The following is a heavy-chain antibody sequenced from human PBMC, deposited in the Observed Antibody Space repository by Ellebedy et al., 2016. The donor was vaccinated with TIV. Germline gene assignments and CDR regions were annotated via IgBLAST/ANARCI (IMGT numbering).Heavy chain of an antibody. CDR2: IYSGGST. Sequence: GGSLRLXXAASGFTVSSNYMSWVRQAPGKGLEWVSVIYSGGSTYYADSVKGRFTISRDNSKNTLYLQMNSLRAEDTAVYYCARTLVVPAYYYYYYMDVWGKGTTVTVSS. V-gene: IGHV3-53*01. CDR1: GFTVSSNY. D-gene: IGHD2-2*01. CDR3: ARTLVVPAYYYYYYMDV. J-gene: IGHJ6*03.